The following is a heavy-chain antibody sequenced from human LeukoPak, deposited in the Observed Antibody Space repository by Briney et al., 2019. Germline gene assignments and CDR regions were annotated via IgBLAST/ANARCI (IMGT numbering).Heavy chain of an antibody. CDR2: IYSSGTT. CDR1: GGSINNYY. CDR3: ARDRGYSAYVDY. D-gene: IGHD5-12*01. Sequence: SETLSLTCTVSGGSINNYYWSWIRQPAGKGLEWSGRIYSSGTTNSDPSLKSRVTMSVDTSKNQFSLKLNSVTAADTAVYYCARDRGYSAYVDYWGQGALVTVSS. J-gene: IGHJ4*02. V-gene: IGHV4-4*07.